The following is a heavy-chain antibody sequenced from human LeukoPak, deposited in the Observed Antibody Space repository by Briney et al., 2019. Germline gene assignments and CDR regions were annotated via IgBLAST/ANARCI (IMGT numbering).Heavy chain of an antibody. D-gene: IGHD3-10*01. J-gene: IGHJ4*02. CDR2: IHYTGET. CDR1: GVSMSAYF. CDR3: ARDIYGSGYGYFDQ. Sequence: SEALSLTCSVSGVSMSAYFWSWIRQPPGKGLEWLAFIHYTGETNYNPSLRSRLTISVDTSKNQFSLRLSSLTAADTAIYYCARDIYGSGYGYFDQWGQGALVTVSS. V-gene: IGHV4-59*01.